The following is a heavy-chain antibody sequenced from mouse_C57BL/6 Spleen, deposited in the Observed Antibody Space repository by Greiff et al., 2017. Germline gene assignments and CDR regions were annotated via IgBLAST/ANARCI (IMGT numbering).Heavy chain of an antibody. Sequence: QVQLQQPGAELVMPGASVKLSCKASGYTFTSYWMHWVKQRPGQGLEWIGEIDPSDSYTNYNQKFKGKATLTVDKSSSTAYMQLSSLTSEDSAVYYCARNYYGSSAWFAYWGKGTLVTVAA. CDR2: IDPSDSYT. V-gene: IGHV1-69*01. CDR1: GYTFTSYW. CDR3: ARNYYGSSAWFAY. D-gene: IGHD1-1*01. J-gene: IGHJ3*01.